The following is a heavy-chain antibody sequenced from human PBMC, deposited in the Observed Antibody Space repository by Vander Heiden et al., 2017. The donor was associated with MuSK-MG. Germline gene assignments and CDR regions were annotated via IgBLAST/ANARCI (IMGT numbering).Heavy chain of an antibody. Sequence: QITLKESGPTLVKPTQTLTLTCSFSGFSLTTSGVGVAWIRQPPGKALEWLALIYWDDDKRYSPSLKSRLTITKDTSKNQVVLTMTNMDPVDTATYYCVHRPRGFGELSDTYDAFDIWGQGTMGHRLF. CDR2: IYWDDDK. V-gene: IGHV2-5*02. D-gene: IGHD3-10*01. CDR3: VHRPRGFGELSDTYDAFDI. J-gene: IGHJ3*02. CDR1: GFSLTTSGVG.